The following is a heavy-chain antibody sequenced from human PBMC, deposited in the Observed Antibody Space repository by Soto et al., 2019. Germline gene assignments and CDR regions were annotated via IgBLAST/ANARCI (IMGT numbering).Heavy chain of an antibody. CDR2: INAGNGNT. Sequence: ASVKVSCKASGYTFTSYAMHWVRQAPGQRLEWMGWINAGNGNTKYSQKFQGRVTITRDTSASTAYMELSSLRSEDTAVYYCARDRRGNDFWSGYYTRGNWFVPWGQGTLVTVSS. V-gene: IGHV1-3*01. CDR1: GYTFTSYA. J-gene: IGHJ5*02. D-gene: IGHD3-3*01. CDR3: ARDRRGNDFWSGYYTRGNWFVP.